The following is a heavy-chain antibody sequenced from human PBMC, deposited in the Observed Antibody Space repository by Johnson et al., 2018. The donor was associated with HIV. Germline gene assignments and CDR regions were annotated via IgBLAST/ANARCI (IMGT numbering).Heavy chain of an antibody. V-gene: IGHV3-30*04. D-gene: IGHD5-12*01. Sequence: VQLVESGGGFVQPGRSLRLSCAASGFTFSSYAMHWVRQAPGKGLEWVAVISYDGSNKYYADSVKGRFTISRDNSKNTLYLQMNSLRAEDTAVYYCARDGVATEAHDAFDIWGQGTMVTVSS. CDR1: GFTFSSYA. CDR3: ARDGVATEAHDAFDI. CDR2: ISYDGSNK. J-gene: IGHJ3*02.